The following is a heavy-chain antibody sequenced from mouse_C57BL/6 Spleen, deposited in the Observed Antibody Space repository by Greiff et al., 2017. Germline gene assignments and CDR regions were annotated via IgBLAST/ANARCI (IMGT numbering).Heavy chain of an antibody. J-gene: IGHJ4*01. CDR1: GYTFTSYW. CDR2: IHPNSGST. V-gene: IGHV1-64*01. CDR3: ARSPALLGDAMDY. Sequence: QVQLQQPGAELVKPGASVKLSCKASGYTFTSYWMHWVKQRPGQGLEWIGMIHPNSGSTNYNEKFKSKATLTVDKSSSTAYMQLSSLTSEDSAVYYCARSPALLGDAMDYWGQGTSVTVSS. D-gene: IGHD2-10*01.